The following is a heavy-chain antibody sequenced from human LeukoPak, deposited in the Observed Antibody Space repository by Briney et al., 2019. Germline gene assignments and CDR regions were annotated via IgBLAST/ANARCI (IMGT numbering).Heavy chain of an antibody. CDR3: ARGGTGDNYHYSMDV. Sequence: SETLSLTCNVSGGSISRSGDYWGWIRQPPGEGLEWIGSIYYSGSTYYNPSLKSRVTISGDTFKNQFSLKLSSVTAADTAVYYCARGGTGDNYHYSMDVWDKGTTVTVSS. J-gene: IGHJ6*03. CDR2: IYYSGST. D-gene: IGHD7-27*01. CDR1: GGSISRSGDY. V-gene: IGHV4-39*07.